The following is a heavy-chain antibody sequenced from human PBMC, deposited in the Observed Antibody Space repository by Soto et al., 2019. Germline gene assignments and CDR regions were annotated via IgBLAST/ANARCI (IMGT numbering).Heavy chain of an antibody. CDR2: ISAYNGNT. Sequence: LVKGSCKASGYAFTRDVISCVRQATEQGLEWMGWISAYNGNTNYAQKLQGRVTMTTDTSPSTAYMELRSLRSDDTAVYYCARVITGTTFYYYYGMDVWGQGTTVTVSS. V-gene: IGHV1-18*01. D-gene: IGHD1-7*01. CDR3: ARVITGTTFYYYYGMDV. J-gene: IGHJ6*02. CDR1: GYAFTRDV.